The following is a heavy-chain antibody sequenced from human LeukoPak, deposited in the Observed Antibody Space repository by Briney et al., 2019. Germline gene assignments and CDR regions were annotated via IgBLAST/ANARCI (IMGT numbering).Heavy chain of an antibody. CDR3: AREEYYFGSGSRTYWYFDL. V-gene: IGHV3-21*01. D-gene: IGHD3-10*01. CDR1: GFTFSNST. Sequence: GGSLRLSCAASGFTFSNSTMNWVRQAPGKGLERVSSISSSGIHMNYADSVKGRFTIARDNAKNSLYLQMNSLGADDTAVYYCAREEYYFGSGSRTYWYFDLWGRGTLVTVSS. CDR2: ISSSGIHM. J-gene: IGHJ2*01.